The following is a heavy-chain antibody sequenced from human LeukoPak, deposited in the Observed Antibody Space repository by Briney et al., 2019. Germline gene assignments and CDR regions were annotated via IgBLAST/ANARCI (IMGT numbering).Heavy chain of an antibody. CDR2: IYYSGST. V-gene: IGHV4-59*01. D-gene: IGHD3-9*01. Sequence: SETLSLTCTVSGGSISSYYWSWIRQPPGKGLEWIGYIYYSGSTNYNPSLKSRVTISVDTSKNQFSLKLSSVTAADTAVYYCARYYDILTGYYGADYYYGMDVWGQGTTVIVSS. CDR3: ARYYDILTGYYGADYYYGMDV. J-gene: IGHJ6*02. CDR1: GGSISSYY.